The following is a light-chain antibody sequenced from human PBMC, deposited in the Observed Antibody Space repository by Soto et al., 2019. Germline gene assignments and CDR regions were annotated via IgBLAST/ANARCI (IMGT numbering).Light chain of an antibody. Sequence: DIQMTQSPSTLSASVGDRVTITCRASQSISSWLAWYQQKPEKAPKLLIYKASSLQSGVPSRFSGSGSETEFTLTIRSLQPDDFATYYCQQYSSHSPYTFGQGTKLEIK. CDR3: QQYSSHSPYT. V-gene: IGKV1-5*03. J-gene: IGKJ2*01. CDR2: KAS. CDR1: QSISSW.